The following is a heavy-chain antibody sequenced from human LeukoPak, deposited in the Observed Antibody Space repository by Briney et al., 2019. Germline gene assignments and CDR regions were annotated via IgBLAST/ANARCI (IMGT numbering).Heavy chain of an antibody. CDR1: GFTFSSYG. V-gene: IGHV3-30*02. D-gene: IGHD2/OR15-2a*01. CDR2: IRYDGSNK. Sequence: GGSLRLSCAASGFTFSSYGMHWVRQAPGKGLEWVAFIRYDGSNKYYPDSVKGRFTITRDNSKNTLYLQMNSLRAEDTAVYYCAGIVKEAFDIWGQGTMVTVSS. CDR3: AGIVKEAFDI. J-gene: IGHJ3*02.